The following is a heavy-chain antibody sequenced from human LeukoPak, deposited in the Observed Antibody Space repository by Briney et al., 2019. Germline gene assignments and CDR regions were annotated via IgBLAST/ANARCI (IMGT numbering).Heavy chain of an antibody. Sequence: SVKVSCKTSGGTFSSYAISWVRQAPGQGLEWMGRIIPIFGTANYAQKFQGRVTITTDESTSTAYMELSSLRSEDAAVYYCARDGYSGYDRYYWGQGTLVTVSS. CDR2: IIPIFGTA. D-gene: IGHD5-12*01. J-gene: IGHJ4*02. CDR1: GGTFSSYA. CDR3: ARDGYSGYDRYY. V-gene: IGHV1-69*05.